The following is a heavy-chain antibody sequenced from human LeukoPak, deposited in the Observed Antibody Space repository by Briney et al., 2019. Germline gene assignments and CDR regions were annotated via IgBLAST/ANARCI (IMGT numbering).Heavy chain of an antibody. D-gene: IGHD4-23*01. V-gene: IGHV3-30*02. CDR3: ARDHGGTNGASYWYFDL. CDR1: GFTFSSYG. Sequence: GSLRLSCAASGFTFSSYGMHWVRQAPGKGLEWVAFIRYDGSNKYYADSVKGRFTISRDNSKNTLYLQMNSLRAEDTAVYYCARDHGGTNGASYWYFDLWGRGTLVTVSS. J-gene: IGHJ2*01. CDR2: IRYDGSNK.